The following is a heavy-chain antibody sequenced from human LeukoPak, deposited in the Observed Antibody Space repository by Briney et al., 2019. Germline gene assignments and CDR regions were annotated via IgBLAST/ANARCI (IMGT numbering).Heavy chain of an antibody. CDR2: IIPILGIA. CDR1: GGTFSSYA. CDR3: ARDLEANYYDSSGEGGDY. D-gene: IGHD3-22*01. Sequence: SVKVSCKASGGTFSSYAVSWVRQAPGQGLEWMGRIIPILGIANYAQKFQGRVTITADKSTSTAYMELSSLRSEDTAVYYCARDLEANYYDSSGEGGDYWGQGTLVTVSS. V-gene: IGHV1-69*04. J-gene: IGHJ4*02.